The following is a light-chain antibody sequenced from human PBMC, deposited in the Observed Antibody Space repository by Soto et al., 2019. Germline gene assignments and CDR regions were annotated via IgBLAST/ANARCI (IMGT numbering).Light chain of an antibody. CDR1: SSDVGGYNY. CDR3: YSYAGENSYV. V-gene: IGLV2-14*01. Sequence: QYVQSQPASVSGSPGHSITISCTGTSSDVGGYNYVSWYQQHPGKAPKLMIYEVNNRPSEVSNRFSGSKSGNTASLTISGLQAEEQAHHYCYSYAGENSYVFGTGTKVTAL. CDR2: EVN. J-gene: IGLJ1*01.